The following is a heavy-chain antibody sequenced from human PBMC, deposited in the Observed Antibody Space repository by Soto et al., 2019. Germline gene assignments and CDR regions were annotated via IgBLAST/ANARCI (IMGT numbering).Heavy chain of an antibody. Sequence: GESLKISCKGSGYSFTSYWIGWVRQMPGKGLEWMGIIYPVDSDTRYSPSFQGQVTISADKSISTAYLQWSSLKASDTAMYYCARRTSSDYYGMDVWGQGTTVTVSS. J-gene: IGHJ6*02. CDR1: GYSFTSYW. CDR3: ARRTSSDYYGMDV. V-gene: IGHV5-51*01. D-gene: IGHD3-10*01. CDR2: IYPVDSDT.